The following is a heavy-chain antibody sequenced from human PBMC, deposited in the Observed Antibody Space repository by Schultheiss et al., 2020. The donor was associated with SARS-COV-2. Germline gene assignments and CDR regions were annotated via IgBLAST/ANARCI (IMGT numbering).Heavy chain of an antibody. CDR3: ARDHVFRGYDFGYYGMDV. D-gene: IGHD5-12*01. CDR2: ISGSGGST. Sequence: AGSLRLSCAASGFTFSSYAMSWVRQAPGKGLEWVSAISGSGGSTYYADSVKGRFTISRDNSKNTLYLQMNSLRAEDTAVYYCARDHVFRGYDFGYYGMDVWGQGTTVTVSS. CDR1: GFTFSSYA. J-gene: IGHJ6*02. V-gene: IGHV3-23*01.